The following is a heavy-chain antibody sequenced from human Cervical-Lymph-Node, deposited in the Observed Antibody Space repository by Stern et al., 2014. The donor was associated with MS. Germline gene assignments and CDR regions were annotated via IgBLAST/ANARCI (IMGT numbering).Heavy chain of an antibody. CDR2: ISWNSGDI. D-gene: IGHD6-6*01. Sequence: QLVESGGGLVQPGRSLRISCAASGFTFDDYGMHWVRQAPGKGLEWVSGISWNSGDIDYADSVKGRFTISRDNAKNSLYLQMNSLRVEDTAFYYCAKDPYSSSSTFFDYWGQGTLVTVSS. CDR3: AKDPYSSSSTFFDY. J-gene: IGHJ4*02. CDR1: GFTFDDYG. V-gene: IGHV3-9*01.